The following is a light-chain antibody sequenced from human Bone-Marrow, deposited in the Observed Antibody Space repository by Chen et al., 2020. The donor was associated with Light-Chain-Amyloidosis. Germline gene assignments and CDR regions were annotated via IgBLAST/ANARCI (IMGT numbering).Light chain of an antibody. Sequence: SSVLTQPSSVSVASGQTATIACGGNNMGSTSVHWYQQTPGQAPLLVVYDDSDRPSGIPERLSGSTSGNTATLTISRGEAGDEADYYCQVWDRSSDRPVVGGGTKLTVL. J-gene: IGLJ3*02. CDR2: DDS. CDR1: NMGSTS. V-gene: IGLV3-21*02. CDR3: QVWDRSSDRPV.